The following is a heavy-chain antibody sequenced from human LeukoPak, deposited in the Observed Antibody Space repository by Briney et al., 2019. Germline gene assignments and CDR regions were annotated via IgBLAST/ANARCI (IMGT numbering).Heavy chain of an antibody. D-gene: IGHD2-2*01. V-gene: IGHV1-18*01. J-gene: IGHJ2*01. Sequence: ASAKVSCKASGYTFTSSGISWVRQAPGQGLEWMGWISAYNGNTNYAQKLQGRVTMTTDTSTSTAYMELRSLRSDDTAVYYCARYCSSTSCYGSNWYFDLWGRGTLVSVSS. CDR3: ARYCSSTSCYGSNWYFDL. CDR1: GYTFTSSG. CDR2: ISAYNGNT.